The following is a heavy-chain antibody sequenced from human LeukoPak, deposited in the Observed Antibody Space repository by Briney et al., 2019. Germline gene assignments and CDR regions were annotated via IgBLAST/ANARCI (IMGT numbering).Heavy chain of an antibody. CDR2: IYTSGST. CDR1: GGSISSYY. Sequence: SETLSLTCTVSGGSISSYYWSWIRQPAGKGLEWIGRIYTSGSTNYNPSLKSRVTMSVDTSKNQFSLKLSSVTAADTAVYYCARLVVPAADNWFDPWGQGTLLTVSS. D-gene: IGHD2-2*01. CDR3: ARLVVPAADNWFDP. J-gene: IGHJ5*02. V-gene: IGHV4-4*07.